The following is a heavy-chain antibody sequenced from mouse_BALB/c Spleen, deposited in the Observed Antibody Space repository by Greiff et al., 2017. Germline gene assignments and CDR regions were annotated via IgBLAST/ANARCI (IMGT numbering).Heavy chain of an antibody. J-gene: IGHJ4*01. D-gene: IGHD2-4*01. CDR1: GFTFSSYG. Sequence: DVHLVESGGDLVKPGGSLKLSCAASGFTFSSYGMSWVRQTPDKRLEWVATISSGGSYTYYPDSVKGRFTISRDNAKNTLYLQMSSLKSEDTAMYYCANMITTDYAMDYWGQGTSVTVAS. CDR3: ANMITTDYAMDY. CDR2: ISSGGSYT. V-gene: IGHV5-6*01.